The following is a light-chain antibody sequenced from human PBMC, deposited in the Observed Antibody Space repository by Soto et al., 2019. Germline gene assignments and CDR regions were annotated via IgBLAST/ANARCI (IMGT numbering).Light chain of an antibody. CDR1: SSNIGAGYD. Sequence: QSVLTQPPSVSGAPGQRVTISCTGSSSNIGAGYDVHWYQQLPGTAPKLLIHGNSNRPSGVPDRFSGSKSVTSASLAITGLQAEDEADYYCQSYDSSLSGWVFGGGTELTVL. CDR2: GNS. CDR3: QSYDSSLSGWV. V-gene: IGLV1-40*01. J-gene: IGLJ3*02.